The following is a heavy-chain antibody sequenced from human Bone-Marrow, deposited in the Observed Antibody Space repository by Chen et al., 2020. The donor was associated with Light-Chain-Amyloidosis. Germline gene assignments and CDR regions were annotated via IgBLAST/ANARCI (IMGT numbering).Heavy chain of an antibody. D-gene: IGHD3-9*01. CDR2: ISGSGGSR. CDR3: AKDISYDDILPGYPADAFDI. V-gene: IGHV3-23*04. CDR1: GFAFSSYA. J-gene: IGHJ3*02. Sequence: EVQLVESGGGLLQRGGSLRLSCAASGFAFSSYAMSLVRQAPGKGLEWVSTISGSGGSRYYGDSVKGRLTISRDNSKNELFLQMNSLRAEDTAVYYCAKDISYDDILPGYPADAFDIWGQGTMVTVSS.